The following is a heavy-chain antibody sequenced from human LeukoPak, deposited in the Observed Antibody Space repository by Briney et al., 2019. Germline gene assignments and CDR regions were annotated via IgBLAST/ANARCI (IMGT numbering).Heavy chain of an antibody. CDR1: GGSISSYY. D-gene: IGHD2-2*01. CDR2: IYYSGST. CDR3: ASHYCSSTSCPRLDAFDI. V-gene: IGHV4-59*01. Sequence: SETLSLTCTVSGGSISSYYWSWIRQPPGKGLEWIGYIYYSGSTNYNPSLKSRVTISVDTSENQFSLKLSSVTAADTAVYYCASHYCSSTSCPRLDAFDIWGQGTMVTVSS. J-gene: IGHJ3*02.